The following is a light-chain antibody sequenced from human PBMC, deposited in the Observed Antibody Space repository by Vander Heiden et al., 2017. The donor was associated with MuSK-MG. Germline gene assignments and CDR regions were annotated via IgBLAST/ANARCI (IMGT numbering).Light chain of an antibody. CDR3: QQRSNWPPIT. V-gene: IGKV3-11*01. J-gene: IGKJ5*01. CDR1: QSVSSY. Sequence: EIVLTPSPATLSLSPGERATLSCRASQSVSSYLAWYQQKPGQAPRLLLYDASNRATGIPARFSGSGYGTDFTLTISSREPEDFAVYYCQQRSNWPPITFGQGTRLEIK. CDR2: DAS.